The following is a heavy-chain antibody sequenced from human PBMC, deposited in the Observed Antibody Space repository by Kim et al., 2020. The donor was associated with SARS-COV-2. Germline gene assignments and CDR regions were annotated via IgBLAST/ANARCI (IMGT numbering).Heavy chain of an antibody. D-gene: IGHD2-2*01. CDR1: GFTFSSYG. Sequence: WGSLRLSCAASGFTFSSYGMHWVRQAPGKGLEWVAVISYDGSNKYYADSVKGRFTIYRNNSKNTLYLQMNSLTAENTAEYYCAKDDLGYKLLPDLFDHWG. J-gene: IGHJ3*01. CDR2: ISYDGSNK. V-gene: IGHV3-30*18. CDR3: AKDDLGYKLLPDLFDH.